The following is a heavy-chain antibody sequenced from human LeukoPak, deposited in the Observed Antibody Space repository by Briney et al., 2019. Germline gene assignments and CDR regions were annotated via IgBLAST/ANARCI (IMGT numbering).Heavy chain of an antibody. V-gene: IGHV4-59*01. CDR3: ARAVPSLDAFDI. CDR1: GGSISSYY. CDR2: IYYSGST. Sequence: SETLSPTCTVSGGSISSYYWSWIRQPPGKGLEWIGYIYYSGSTNYNPSLKSRVTISVDTSKNQFSLKLSSVTAADTAVYYCARAVPSLDAFDIWGQGTMVTVSS. J-gene: IGHJ3*02. D-gene: IGHD3-16*01.